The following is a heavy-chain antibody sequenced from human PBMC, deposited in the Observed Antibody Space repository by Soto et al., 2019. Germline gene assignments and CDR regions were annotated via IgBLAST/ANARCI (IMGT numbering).Heavy chain of an antibody. CDR2: MNPNSGNT. Sequence: QVQLVQSGAEVKKPGASVKVSCKASGYTFTSYDINWVRQATGQGLEWMGWMNPNSGNTGYAQKFQGSVTKTRNTSTSTAYMELSSLRSEDTAVYYCASRGYSSSWYYYYYHGMDVWGQGTTVTVSS. D-gene: IGHD6-13*01. V-gene: IGHV1-8*01. J-gene: IGHJ6*02. CDR3: ASRGYSSSWYYYYYHGMDV. CDR1: GYTFTSYD.